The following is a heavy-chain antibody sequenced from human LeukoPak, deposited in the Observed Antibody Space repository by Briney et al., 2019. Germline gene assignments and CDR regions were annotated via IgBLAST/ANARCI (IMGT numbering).Heavy chain of an antibody. Sequence: PGGSLRLSCAASGFTFSNAWMSWVRQAPGKGLEWVGRIKSKTDGGTTDYAAPVKGRFTISRDDSKNTLYLQMNSLKTEDTAVYYCTRDLWGYYDSSVVPGNFDYWGQGTLVTVSS. CDR3: TRDLWGYYDSSVVPGNFDY. D-gene: IGHD3-22*01. J-gene: IGHJ4*02. CDR2: IKSKTDGGTT. CDR1: GFTFSNAW. V-gene: IGHV3-15*01.